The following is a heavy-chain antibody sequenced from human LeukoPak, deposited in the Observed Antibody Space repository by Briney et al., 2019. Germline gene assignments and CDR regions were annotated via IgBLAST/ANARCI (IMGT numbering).Heavy chain of an antibody. V-gene: IGHV4-39*07. J-gene: IGHJ4*02. CDR3: ARVGTNNDGSGSYDD. D-gene: IGHD3-10*01. Sequence: SETLSLTCTVSGGSISSSSYYWGGIRQPPGKGLERIGSIYYSGSTYYNPSLKSRVTISVDTSKNQFSLKLSSVTAADTAVYYCARVGTNNDGSGSYDDWGQGTLVTVSS. CDR2: IYYSGST. CDR1: GGSISSSSYY.